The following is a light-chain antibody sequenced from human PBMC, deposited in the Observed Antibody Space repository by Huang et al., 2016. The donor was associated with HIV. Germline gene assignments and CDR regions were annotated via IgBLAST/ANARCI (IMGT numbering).Light chain of an antibody. CDR1: QSVRSN. CDR2: GAS. Sequence: IIMIQSPATLSVSPGDRATLSCSTSQSVRSNLAWYQQKAGQAPSLLIFGASTRATGVPDRFSGSGSGTEFTLTISNVQSEDFAVYYSQHYNNWPLFTFGPGTKVDIK. CDR3: QHYNNWPLFT. V-gene: IGKV3-15*01. J-gene: IGKJ3*01.